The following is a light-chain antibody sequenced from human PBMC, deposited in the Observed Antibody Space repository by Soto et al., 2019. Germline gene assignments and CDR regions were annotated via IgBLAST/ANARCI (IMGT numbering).Light chain of an antibody. CDR2: GAS. V-gene: IGKV3-20*01. CDR3: EHYGRSRYT. J-gene: IGKJ2*01. Sequence: EIVLTQSPGTLSLSPGERATLSCRASQSVSSSYLAWYHHKPGQAPRHLIYGASTRATGIPDRFSGSGTGTDFTVTIISLEPDDFPAYYFEHYGRSRYTVGQGDTLAIK. CDR1: QSVSSSY.